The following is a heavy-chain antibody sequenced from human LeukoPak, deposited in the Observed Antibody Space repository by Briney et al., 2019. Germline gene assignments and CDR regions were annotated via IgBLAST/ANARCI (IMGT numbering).Heavy chain of an antibody. CDR1: GYTFSSYY. CDR3: ARDRIGITMIVAPNMDV. CDR2: INPSGGTT. D-gene: IGHD3-22*01. J-gene: IGHJ6*03. Sequence: ASVKVSCKASGYTFSSYYMHWVRQAPGQGLEWMGVINPSGGTTTYAQKFQGRVTMTRDTSTSTAYMELRSLRSDDTAVYYCARDRIGITMIVAPNMDVWGKGTTVTVSS. V-gene: IGHV1-46*01.